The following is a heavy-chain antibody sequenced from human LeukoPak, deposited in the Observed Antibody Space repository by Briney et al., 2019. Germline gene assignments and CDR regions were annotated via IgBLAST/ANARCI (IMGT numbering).Heavy chain of an antibody. D-gene: IGHD4-11*01. CDR3: ARGDVYSGHGGKFDY. CDR1: GFAFESYA. CDR2: ISHDDISE. V-gene: IGHV3-30*04. J-gene: IGHJ4*02. Sequence: GGSLRLSCAASGFAFESYAVHGVRQAPGQGLEWVAYISHDDISEFYADSVRGRFTISRDNSKNTLFLQMSSLRPEDTAVYFCARGDVYSGHGGKFDYWGQGTRVTVSS.